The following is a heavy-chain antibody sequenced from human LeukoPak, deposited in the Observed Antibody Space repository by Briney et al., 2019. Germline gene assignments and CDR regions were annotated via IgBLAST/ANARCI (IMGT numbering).Heavy chain of an antibody. Sequence: GGSLRLSCVVSGMTFDRHRMHWVRQPPGKGLEWLAFIKYDGSRTDYEDSVQGRFSVSRDNSKNTLYLEMNSLREEDTAIYYCIKDTIFTVDPFDYWGQGTLVTVSS. J-gene: IGHJ4*02. D-gene: IGHD3-3*01. CDR2: IKYDGSRT. CDR1: GMTFDRHR. V-gene: IGHV3-30*02. CDR3: IKDTIFTVDPFDY.